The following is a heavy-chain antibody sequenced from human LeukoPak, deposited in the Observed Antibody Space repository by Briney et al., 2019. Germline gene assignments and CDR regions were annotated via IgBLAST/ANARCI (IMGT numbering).Heavy chain of an antibody. V-gene: IGHV3-20*04. J-gene: IGHJ5*02. Sequence: GGSLRLSCAASGLTFDGYAMNWVRQAPGKGLEWVSGIYWNGGSTGYADSVKGRFTISRDNAKNSLYLQMNSLTAEDTAIYYCVKDPVGAILREGSWFDPWGQGTLVTVSS. CDR2: IYWNGGST. D-gene: IGHD1-26*01. CDR3: VKDPVGAILREGSWFDP. CDR1: GLTFDGYA.